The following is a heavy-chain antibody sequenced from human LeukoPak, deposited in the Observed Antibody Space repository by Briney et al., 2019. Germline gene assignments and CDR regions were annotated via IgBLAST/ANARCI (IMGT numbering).Heavy chain of an antibody. J-gene: IGHJ2*01. V-gene: IGHV4-59*08. CDR2: IYYSGST. CDR3: AGVVVPPHWYFDL. Sequence: SETLSLTCTVSGGSVSSYYWNWIRQPPGRGLEWIGYIYYSGSTDYNPSLKSRVTISVDMSKNQFPLKLNSVTAADTAVYYCAGVVVPPHWYFDLWGRGTLVTVPS. CDR1: GGSVSSYY. D-gene: IGHD2-2*01.